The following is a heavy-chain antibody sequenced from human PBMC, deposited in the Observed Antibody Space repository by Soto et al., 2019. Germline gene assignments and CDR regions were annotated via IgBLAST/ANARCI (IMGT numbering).Heavy chain of an antibody. CDR2: IYYSGST. CDR1: GGSISSYY. J-gene: IGHJ4*02. V-gene: IGHV4-59*01. CDR3: ARGHPPIPVDY. D-gene: IGHD2-21*01. Sequence: QVQLQESGPGLVKPSETLSLTCTVSGGSISSYYWSWIRQPPGKGLEWIGYIYYSGSTNYNPSLKSRVTISVDTSKNQFALKLSSVTAADTAVYYCARGHPPIPVDYWGQGTLVTVSS.